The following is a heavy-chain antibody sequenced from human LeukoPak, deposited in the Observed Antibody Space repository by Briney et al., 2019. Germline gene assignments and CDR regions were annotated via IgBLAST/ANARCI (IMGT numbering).Heavy chain of an antibody. Sequence: SETLSLTCTVSGGSISSYYWSWIRQPPGKGLEWIGYIYYSGSTNYNPSLKSRVTISVDTSKNQFSLKLSSVTAADTAVYYCARELGVPATYYYYGMDVWGQGTTVTVSS. CDR3: ARELGVPATYYYYGMDV. CDR2: IYYSGST. D-gene: IGHD2-2*01. V-gene: IGHV4-59*12. J-gene: IGHJ6*02. CDR1: GGSISSYY.